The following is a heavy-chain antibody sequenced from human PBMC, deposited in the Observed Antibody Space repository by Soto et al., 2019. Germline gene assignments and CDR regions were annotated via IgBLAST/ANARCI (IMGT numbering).Heavy chain of an antibody. CDR1: GYRFTSYW. CDR2: IYPGDSDT. D-gene: IGHD5-12*01. CDR3: ARPSLYNGYDSKFDC. V-gene: IGHV5-51*01. J-gene: IGHJ4*02. Sequence: EVQLVQSGAEVKKPGESLKISCKGSGYRFTSYWIAWVRQMPGKGLEWMGIIYPGDSDTRYSPSFQGQVTISADKSISTAYLQWSSLKASDTAMYYCARPSLYNGYDSKFDCWGQGTLVTVSS.